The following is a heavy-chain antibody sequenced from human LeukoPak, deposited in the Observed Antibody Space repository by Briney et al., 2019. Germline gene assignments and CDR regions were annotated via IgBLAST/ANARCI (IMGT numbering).Heavy chain of an antibody. D-gene: IGHD2-2*01. CDR2: ISAYNGNT. J-gene: IGHJ6*04. V-gene: IGHV1-18*04. Sequence: ASVKVSCKASGYTFTSYGISWVRQAPGQGLEWMGWISAYNGNTNYAQKLQGRVTMTTDTSTSTAYMELRSLRSDDTAVYYCARMYCSSTSCYVGLSMDVWGKGTTVTVSS. CDR1: GYTFTSYG. CDR3: ARMYCSSTSCYVGLSMDV.